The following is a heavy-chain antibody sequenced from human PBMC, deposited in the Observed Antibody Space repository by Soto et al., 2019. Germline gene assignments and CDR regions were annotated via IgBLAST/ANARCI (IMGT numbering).Heavy chain of an antibody. Sequence: GGSLRLSCVASGETFDDYAMDGVRKKKGKGLEWVSGISWNSGSIGYADSVKGRFTISRDNAKNSLYLQMNSLRAEDTALYYCAKDKKWRGYCSSTSCYGYMDVWGKGTTVTVSS. CDR2: ISWNSGSI. J-gene: IGHJ6*03. D-gene: IGHD2-2*01. CDR3: AKDKKWRGYCSSTSCYGYMDV. CDR1: GETFDDYA. V-gene: IGHV3-9*01.